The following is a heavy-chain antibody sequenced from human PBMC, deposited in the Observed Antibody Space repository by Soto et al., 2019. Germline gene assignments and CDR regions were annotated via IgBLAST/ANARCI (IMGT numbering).Heavy chain of an antibody. Sequence: PSETLSLTCTVSGGSVSGGSYYWNWIRQPPGKGLEWIGYIYYSGSSNYNPSLKSRVTISIDTSKNQFSLELSSVTAADTAVYYCARRYRSVFDIWGQGTMVIVSS. J-gene: IGHJ3*02. CDR1: GGSVSGGSYY. CDR3: ARRYRSVFDI. D-gene: IGHD6-19*01. V-gene: IGHV4-61*01. CDR2: IYYSGSS.